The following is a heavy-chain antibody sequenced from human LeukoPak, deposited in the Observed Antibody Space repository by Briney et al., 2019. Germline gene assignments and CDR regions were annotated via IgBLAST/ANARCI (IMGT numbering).Heavy chain of an antibody. V-gene: IGHV3-74*01. CDR3: ARGAGGRSAFDI. CDR2: IASDGSST. D-gene: IGHD1-26*01. J-gene: IGHJ3*02. Sequence: QPGGSLRLSCAASGFTFSSYWMNWVRQAPGKGLVWVSRIASDGSSTTYADSVKGRFTISRDNSKNTLYLQMNSLRAEDTAVYYCARGAGGRSAFDIWGQGTMVTVSS. CDR1: GFTFSSYW.